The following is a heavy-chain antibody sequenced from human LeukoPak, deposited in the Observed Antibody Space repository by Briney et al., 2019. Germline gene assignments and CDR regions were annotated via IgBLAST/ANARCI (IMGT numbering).Heavy chain of an antibody. D-gene: IGHD6-19*01. CDR2: IYYSGST. CDR3: ARAYSSGWYRGNYFDY. J-gene: IGHJ4*02. Sequence: SETLSLTCTVSGGSISSSSYYWGWIRQPPGKGLEWIVSIYYSGSTYYNPSLKSRVTISVDTSKNQFSLKLSSVTAADTAVYYCARAYSSGWYRGNYFDYWGQGTLVTVSS. V-gene: IGHV4-39*01. CDR1: GGSISSSSYY.